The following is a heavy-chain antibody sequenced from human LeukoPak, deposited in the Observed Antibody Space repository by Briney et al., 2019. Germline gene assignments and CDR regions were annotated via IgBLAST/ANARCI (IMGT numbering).Heavy chain of an antibody. D-gene: IGHD5-12*01. CDR3: ATRRGGYDVNWFDP. CDR2: ISGSGGST. Sequence: GGSRRLSCAASGFTFSSYAMSWVRQAPGKGLEWVSAISGSGGSTYYADSVKGRFTISRDNSKNTLYLQMNSLRAEDTAVYYCATRRGGYDVNWFDPWGQGTLVTVSS. CDR1: GFTFSSYA. J-gene: IGHJ5*02. V-gene: IGHV3-23*01.